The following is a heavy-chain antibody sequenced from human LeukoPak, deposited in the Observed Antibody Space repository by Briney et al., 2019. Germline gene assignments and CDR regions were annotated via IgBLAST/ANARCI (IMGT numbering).Heavy chain of an antibody. CDR1: EFSVGSNY. CDR3: ARDAFWSGYLVVDY. V-gene: IGHV3-66*01. Sequence: PGGSLRLSCAASEFSVGSNYMTWVRQAPGKGLEWVSLIYSGGSTYYADSVKGRFTISRDNSKNTLYLQMNSLRAEDTAVYYCARDAFWSGYLVVDYWGQGTLVTVSS. D-gene: IGHD3-3*01. J-gene: IGHJ4*02. CDR2: IYSGGST.